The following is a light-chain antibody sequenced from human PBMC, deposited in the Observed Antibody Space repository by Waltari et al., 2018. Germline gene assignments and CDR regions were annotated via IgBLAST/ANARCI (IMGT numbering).Light chain of an antibody. J-gene: IGLJ1*01. CDR2: EVS. V-gene: IGLV2-14*01. CDR1: DSDVGAYDF. CDR3: SSYTTSSAPGV. Sequence: QSALTQPASVSGSPGQSITISCSGTDSDVGAYDFVSWSQQHPGQAPHLIIYEVSNRPSGISNLFSASKSGNTASLTISGLQAEDEADYYCSSYTTSSAPGVFGTGTRVTVL.